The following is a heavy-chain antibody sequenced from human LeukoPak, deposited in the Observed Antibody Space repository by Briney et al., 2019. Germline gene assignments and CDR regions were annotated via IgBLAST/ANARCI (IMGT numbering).Heavy chain of an antibody. CDR3: ARWRSGSCSD. CDR2: TRNKANNYAT. CDR1: GFTFSSYA. D-gene: IGHD2-15*01. J-gene: IGHJ4*02. V-gene: IGHV3-72*01. Sequence: PGGSLRLSCAASGFTFSSYAMHWVRQAPGKGLEWVGQTRNKANNYATEYAASVKDRFTISRDDSRNSVYLQMDSLKTEDTAVYYCARWRSGSCSDWGLGTRVTVSS.